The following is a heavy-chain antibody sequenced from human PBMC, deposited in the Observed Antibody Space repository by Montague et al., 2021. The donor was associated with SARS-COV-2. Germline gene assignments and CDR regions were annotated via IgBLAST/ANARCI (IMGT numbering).Heavy chain of an antibody. CDR2: INHRGTS. Sequence: SETLSLTYAVYGGSFNDNYWSWIRQPPGKGLEWIGEINHRGTSNYNPSLKSRVSISVDTSKNQFSLYLGSVTAADTAVYYCARGRQHFNMIVVVMTGGEYYFDYWGQGTLVTVSS. CDR3: ARGRQHFNMIVVVMTGGEYYFDY. J-gene: IGHJ4*02. D-gene: IGHD3-22*01. V-gene: IGHV4-34*01. CDR1: GGSFNDNY.